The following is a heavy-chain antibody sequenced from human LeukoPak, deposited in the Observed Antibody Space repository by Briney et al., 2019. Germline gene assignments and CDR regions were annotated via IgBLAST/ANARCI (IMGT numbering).Heavy chain of an antibody. V-gene: IGHV4-59*12. J-gene: IGHJ6*02. Sequence: SETLSLTCTVSGGSISSYYWSWIRQPPGKGLEWIGYIYYSGSTNYNPSLKSRVTISVDTSKNQFSLKLSSVTAPDTAVYYCARDSGVYGMDVWGQGTTVTVSS. CDR2: IYYSGST. D-gene: IGHD1-26*01. CDR3: ARDSGVYGMDV. CDR1: GGSISSYY.